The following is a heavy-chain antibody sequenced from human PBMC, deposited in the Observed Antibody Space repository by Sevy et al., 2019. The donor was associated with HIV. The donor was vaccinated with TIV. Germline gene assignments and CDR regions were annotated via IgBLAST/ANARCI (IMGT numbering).Heavy chain of an antibody. J-gene: IGHJ4*02. V-gene: IGHV3-74*01. CDR2: MNEDGSVA. CDR3: VKDFGGPTDY. D-gene: IGHD3-16*01. Sequence: GGSLRLSCAGSGFSITSYWMHWVRQAPGKGLVWVSRMNEDGSVANHADSVRGRFTISRDNAKNTLYLQMNSLRVEDTAVYYFVKDFGGPTDYWGQGTLVTVSS. CDR1: GFSITSYW.